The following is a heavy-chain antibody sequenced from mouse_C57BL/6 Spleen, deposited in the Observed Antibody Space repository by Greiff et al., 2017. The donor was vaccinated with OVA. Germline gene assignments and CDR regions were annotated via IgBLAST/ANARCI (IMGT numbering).Heavy chain of an antibody. D-gene: IGHD3-3*01. Sequence: EVKLQESGPGLVKPSQSLSLTCSVTGYSITSGYYWNWIRQFPGNKLEWMGYISYDGSNNYNPSLKNRISITRDTSKNQFFLKLNSVTTEDTATYYCAREGPGYAMDYWGQGTSVTVSS. J-gene: IGHJ4*01. CDR2: ISYDGSN. V-gene: IGHV3-6*01. CDR1: GYSITSGYY. CDR3: AREGPGYAMDY.